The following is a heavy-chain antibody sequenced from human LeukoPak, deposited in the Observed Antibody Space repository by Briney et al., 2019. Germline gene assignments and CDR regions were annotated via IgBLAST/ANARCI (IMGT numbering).Heavy chain of an antibody. CDR2: ISGSGGST. CDR3: AKDYVSGDGYWDFGY. CDR1: GFTFSSYA. V-gene: IGHV3-23*01. Sequence: GGSLRLSCAASGFTFSSYAMSWVRQAPGKGLEWVSAISGSGGSTYYADSVKGRFTISRDNSKNTVDLQMNSLRVEDTAVYYCAKDYVSGDGYWDFGYWGQGTLVTVSS. J-gene: IGHJ4*02. D-gene: IGHD5-24*01.